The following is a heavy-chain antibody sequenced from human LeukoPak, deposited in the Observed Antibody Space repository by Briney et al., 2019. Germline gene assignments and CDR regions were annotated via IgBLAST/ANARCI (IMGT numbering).Heavy chain of an antibody. D-gene: IGHD2-15*01. V-gene: IGHV3-53*01. CDR1: GFTFSLYE. CDR3: ARDHPTPYCSGGSCYGGFDY. J-gene: IGHJ4*02. Sequence: TGGSLRLSCVASGFTFSLYEMNWVRQAPGKGLEWVSVIYSGGSTYYADSVKGRFTISRDNSKNTLYLQMNSLRAEDTAVYYCARDHPTPYCSGGSCYGGFDYWGQGTQVTVSS. CDR2: IYSGGST.